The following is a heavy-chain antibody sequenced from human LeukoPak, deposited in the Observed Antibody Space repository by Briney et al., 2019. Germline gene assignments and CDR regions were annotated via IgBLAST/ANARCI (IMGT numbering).Heavy chain of an antibody. D-gene: IGHD3-22*01. J-gene: IGHJ4*02. Sequence: SETLSLTCTVSIGSINGYYWNWFRQPAGKGLEWIGRIYSSGSTNYNPSLKSRVAISINTSKSHFSLTLSSVTAADTAMYYCARDFRANSDGYYYVWVQGTPVTVSS. CDR3: ARDFRANSDGYYYV. CDR1: IGSINGYY. CDR2: IYSSGST. V-gene: IGHV4-4*07.